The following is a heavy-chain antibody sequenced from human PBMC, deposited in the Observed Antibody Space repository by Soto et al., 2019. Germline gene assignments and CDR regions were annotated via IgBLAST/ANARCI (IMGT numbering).Heavy chain of an antibody. D-gene: IGHD1-26*01. Sequence: PXGSLRLSCAASGFTXSSYTMHWVRQAPGKGLEWVSLISWDGGSTYYADSVKGRFTISRDNSKNSLYLQMNSLRTEDTALYYCAKDGNSGSYYLFDYWGQGTLVTVSS. V-gene: IGHV3-43*01. J-gene: IGHJ4*02. CDR2: ISWDGGST. CDR1: GFTXSSYT. CDR3: AKDGNSGSYYLFDY.